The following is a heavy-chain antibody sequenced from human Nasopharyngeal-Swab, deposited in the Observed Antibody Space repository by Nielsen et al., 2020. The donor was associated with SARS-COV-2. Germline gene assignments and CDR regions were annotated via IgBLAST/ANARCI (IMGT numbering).Heavy chain of an antibody. CDR2: ISSGSSYI. Sequence: GGSLRLSCEASGFTFSSYTMNWVRQAPGKGLEWVSSISSGSSYIYYADSVRGRFTISRDNAKNTLYLQMNSLRVEDTAVYYCVKHQGSSSDQWGQGTLVTVSS. CDR3: VKHQGSSSDQ. CDR1: GFTFSSYT. V-gene: IGHV3-21*01. J-gene: IGHJ4*02.